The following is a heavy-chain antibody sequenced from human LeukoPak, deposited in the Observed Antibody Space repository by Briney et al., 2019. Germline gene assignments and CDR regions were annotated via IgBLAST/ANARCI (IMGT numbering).Heavy chain of an antibody. J-gene: IGHJ4*02. CDR1: GYTFTGYY. Sequence: SVKVSCKASGYTFTGYYMHWVRQAPGQGLEWMGGIIPIFGTANYAQKFQGRVTITTDESTSTAYMELSSLRSEDTAVYYCARNPRFGYSSSWYYWGQGTLVTVSS. D-gene: IGHD6-13*01. V-gene: IGHV1-69*05. CDR3: ARNPRFGYSSSWYY. CDR2: IIPIFGTA.